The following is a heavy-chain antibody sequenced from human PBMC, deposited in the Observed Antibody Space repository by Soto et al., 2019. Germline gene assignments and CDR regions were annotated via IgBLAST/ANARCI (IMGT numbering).Heavy chain of an antibody. J-gene: IGHJ4*02. Sequence: SETLSLTCTVSGGSISSGDYYWSWIRQPPGKGMEWIGYIYYSGSTYYNPSLKSRVTISVDTSKNQFSLKLSSVTAADTAVYYCARKYYDFWSGPGHFDYWGQGTLVTVSS. D-gene: IGHD3-3*01. V-gene: IGHV4-30-4*01. CDR1: GGSISSGDYY. CDR2: IYYSGST. CDR3: ARKYYDFWSGPGHFDY.